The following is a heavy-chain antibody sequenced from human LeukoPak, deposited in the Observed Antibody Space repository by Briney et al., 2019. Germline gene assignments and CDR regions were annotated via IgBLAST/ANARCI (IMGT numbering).Heavy chain of an antibody. J-gene: IGHJ4*02. CDR1: GGSISSSSYY. D-gene: IGHD2-21*02. CDR2: IYYSGST. CDR3: ARHGPALAYCGGDCYLDY. Sequence: SETLSLTCTVSGGSISSSSYYWGWIRQPPGKGLEWIVSIYYSGSTYYNPSLKSRVTISVDTSKNQFSLKLSSVTAADTAVYYCARHGPALAYCGGDCYLDYWGQGTLVTVSS. V-gene: IGHV4-39*01.